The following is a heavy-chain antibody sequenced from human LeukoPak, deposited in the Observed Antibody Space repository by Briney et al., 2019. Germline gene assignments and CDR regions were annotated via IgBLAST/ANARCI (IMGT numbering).Heavy chain of an antibody. CDR2: IYYSGST. J-gene: IGHJ4*02. CDR1: GGSFSSGSYY. Sequence: SQTLSLTCTVSGGSFSSGSYYWSWIRQPAGKGLEWIGYIYYSGSTNYNPSLKSRVTISVDMSKSQFSLKLGSVTAADTALYYCARRREGHFDYWGQGTLVTVSS. V-gene: IGHV4-61*09. CDR3: ARRREGHFDY.